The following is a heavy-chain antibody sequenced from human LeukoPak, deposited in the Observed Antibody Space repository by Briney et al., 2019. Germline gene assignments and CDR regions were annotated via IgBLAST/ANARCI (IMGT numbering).Heavy chain of an antibody. V-gene: IGHV4-34*01. J-gene: IGHJ4*02. CDR3: ARGCSSTSCYAQGDY. Sequence: SETLSLTCAVYGGSFSGYYWSCIRQTPGKGLERIGEINDSGSTNYNPSLMSRVTISVDTSKNQFSLKLSSVTAADTAVYYCARGCSSTSCYAQGDYWGQGSLVTVSS. D-gene: IGHD2-2*01. CDR1: GGSFSGYY. CDR2: INDSGST.